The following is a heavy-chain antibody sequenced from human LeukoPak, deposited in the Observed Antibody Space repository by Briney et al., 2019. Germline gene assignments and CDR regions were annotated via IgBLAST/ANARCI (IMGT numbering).Heavy chain of an antibody. Sequence: SETLSLTCTVSGDSLTNNYWGWIRQPAGKGLEWIGRIYANGEINYNPSLNNRATLSLDTSKNQFSLKLSSVTAADTAVYYCARAGYCSSTSCYLYAFDIWGQGTMVTVSS. J-gene: IGHJ3*02. CDR3: ARAGYCSSTSCYLYAFDI. CDR2: IYANGEI. V-gene: IGHV4-4*07. D-gene: IGHD2-2*01. CDR1: GDSLTNNY.